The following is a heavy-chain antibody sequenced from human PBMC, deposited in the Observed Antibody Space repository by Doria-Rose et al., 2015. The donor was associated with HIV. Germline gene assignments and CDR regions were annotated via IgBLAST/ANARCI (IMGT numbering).Heavy chain of an antibody. D-gene: IGHD6-13*01. CDR1: GVSLSSPGMG. CDR2: IFPDDER. Sequence: QITLKESGPVLVKPTETLTLTCTVSGVSLSSPGMGVSWIRQPPGKALEWLANIFPDDERSYKASLNIRLTISRGPSKSQLVLTMTDMDPVDTATYYCARIKSSRWYHKYYFDFWGQGTLVIVSA. CDR3: ARIKSSRWYHKYYFDF. J-gene: IGHJ4*02. V-gene: IGHV2-26*01.